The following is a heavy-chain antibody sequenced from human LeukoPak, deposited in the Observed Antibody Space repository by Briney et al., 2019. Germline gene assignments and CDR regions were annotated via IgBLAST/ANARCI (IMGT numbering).Heavy chain of an antibody. CDR3: AKAMLLHVFDY. V-gene: IGHV3-30*18. J-gene: IGHJ4*02. Sequence: GGSLRLSCAASGFTFSSYGMHWVRQAPGKGLEWVAVISYDGSNKYYADSVKGRFTISRDNSKNTPYLQMNSLRAEDTAVYYCAKAMLLHVFDYWGQGTLVTVSS. CDR2: ISYDGSNK. D-gene: IGHD3-22*01. CDR1: GFTFSSYG.